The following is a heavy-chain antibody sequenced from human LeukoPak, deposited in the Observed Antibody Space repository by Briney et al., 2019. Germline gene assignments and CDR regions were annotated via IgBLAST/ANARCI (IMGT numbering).Heavy chain of an antibody. CDR2: IYYSGST. CDR1: GGSISSYY. D-gene: IGHD4-23*01. Sequence: PAETLSLTCTVSGGSISSYYWSWIRQPPGKGLEWIGYIYYSGSTNYNPSLKSRVTISVDTSKNQFSLKLSSVTAADTAVYYCARVSLNSYGGAFYFDYWGQGTLVTVSS. J-gene: IGHJ4*02. V-gene: IGHV4-59*08. CDR3: ARVSLNSYGGAFYFDY.